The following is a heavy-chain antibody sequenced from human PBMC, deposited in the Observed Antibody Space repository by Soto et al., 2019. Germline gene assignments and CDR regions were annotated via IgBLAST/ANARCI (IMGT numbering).Heavy chain of an antibody. J-gene: IGHJ4*02. Sequence: SETLSLTCTVSGGSVSSGSYYWSWIRQPPGKGLEWIGYIYYSGSTNYNPSLKSRVTISVDTSKNQFSLKLSSVTAADTAVYYCARDGTYCSGGSCYRQFFDYSGQGTLVTVSS. CDR1: GGSVSSGSYY. CDR3: ARDGTYCSGGSCYRQFFDY. CDR2: IYYSGST. V-gene: IGHV4-61*01. D-gene: IGHD2-15*01.